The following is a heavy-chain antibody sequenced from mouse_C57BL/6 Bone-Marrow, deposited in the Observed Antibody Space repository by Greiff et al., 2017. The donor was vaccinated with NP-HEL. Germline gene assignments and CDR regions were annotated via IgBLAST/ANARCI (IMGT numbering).Heavy chain of an antibody. CDR3: ARQLTWFAY. Sequence: EVQGVESGGDLVKPGGSLKLSCAASGFTFSSYGMSWVRQTPDKRLEWVATISSGGSYTYYPASVKGRFTISRDNAKNTRYLQMSSLKSEDTAMYYCARQLTWFAYWGQGTLVTVSA. CDR2: ISSGGSYT. CDR1: GFTFSSYG. J-gene: IGHJ3*01. V-gene: IGHV5-6*01.